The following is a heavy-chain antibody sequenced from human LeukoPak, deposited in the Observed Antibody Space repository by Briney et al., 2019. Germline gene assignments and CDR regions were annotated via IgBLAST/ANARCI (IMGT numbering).Heavy chain of an antibody. J-gene: IGHJ4*02. CDR1: GFTVSTNY. CDR3: ARGETLLDY. V-gene: IGHV3-53*01. D-gene: IGHD2-21*01. CDR2: IYGGGST. Sequence: AGGSLRLSCAASGFTVSTNYMSWVRQAPGKGLEWVSVIYGGGSTYYADSVKGRFTISRDNSKNTVYLQMNSLRDEDTAVYYCARGETLLDYWGQGTLVTVSS.